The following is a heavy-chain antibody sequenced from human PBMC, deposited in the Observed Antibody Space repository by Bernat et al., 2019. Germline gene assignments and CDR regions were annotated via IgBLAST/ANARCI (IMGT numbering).Heavy chain of an antibody. D-gene: IGHD6-13*01. Sequence: QVQLVESGGGVVQPGGSLRLSCAASGFTFSSYGMHWVRQAPGKGLEWVAVIWYDGSNKYYADSVKGRFTISRDNSKNTLYLQMNSLRAEDTAVYYCARERGAAGDYGMDVWGQGTTVTVSS. CDR2: IWYDGSNK. V-gene: IGHV3-33*01. CDR1: GFTFSSYG. J-gene: IGHJ6*02. CDR3: ARERGAAGDYGMDV.